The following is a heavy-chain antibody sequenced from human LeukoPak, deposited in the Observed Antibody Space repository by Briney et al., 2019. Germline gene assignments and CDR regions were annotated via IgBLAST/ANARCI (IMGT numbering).Heavy chain of an antibody. D-gene: IGHD3-9*01. CDR1: GYSFTSYW. Sequence: PGESLKISCKGSGYSFTSYWIGWVRQMPGKGLEWMGIIYPGDSDTRYSPSFQGQVTISADKSISNAYLQWSSLKASDTAMYYCARVLRYFDWPGDWFDPWGQGTLVTVSS. CDR3: ARVLRYFDWPGDWFDP. V-gene: IGHV5-51*01. J-gene: IGHJ5*02. CDR2: IYPGDSDT.